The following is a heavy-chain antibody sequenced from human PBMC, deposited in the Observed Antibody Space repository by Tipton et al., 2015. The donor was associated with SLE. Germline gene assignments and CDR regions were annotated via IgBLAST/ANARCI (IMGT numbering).Heavy chain of an antibody. CDR2: IYYSGST. J-gene: IGHJ4*02. CDR1: GGSISSYY. V-gene: IGHV4-59*12. CDR3: ARDLGPYGSGWFDY. D-gene: IGHD6-19*01. Sequence: TLSLTCTVSGGSISSYYWSWIRQPPGKGLEWIGYIYYSGSTYYNPSLKSRVSISVDTSKNQFSLRLSSVTAADTAMYYCARDLGPYGSGWFDYWGQGALVTVSS.